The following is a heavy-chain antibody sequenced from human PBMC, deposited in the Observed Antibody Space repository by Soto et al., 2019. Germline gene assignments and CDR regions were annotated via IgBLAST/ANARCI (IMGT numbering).Heavy chain of an antibody. D-gene: IGHD1-20*01. CDR3: AGVITGDFNELKAVDAFDI. Sequence: GESLKISCKGSGYSFTSYWIGWVRQMPGKGLEWMGIIYPGDSDTRYTPSFQGQVTISADKSISTAYLQWSSLKASDTVMYYCAGVITGDFNELKAVDAFDIGGQGTMVTVSS. CDR1: GYSFTSYW. CDR2: IYPGDSDT. J-gene: IGHJ3*02. V-gene: IGHV5-51*01.